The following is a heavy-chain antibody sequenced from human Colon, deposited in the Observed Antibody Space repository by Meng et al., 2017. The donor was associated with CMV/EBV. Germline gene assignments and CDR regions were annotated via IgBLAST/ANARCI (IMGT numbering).Heavy chain of an antibody. CDR2: ISGSGNTG. Sequence: GESLKISCAASGLTFGNYAMSWVRQAPGKGLEWVSIISGSGNTGYYADSVKGRFSISRDNSKNTLFLQMDSLRAEDTAMYYGAKFTMTPAGGSLNDYDSWGQGTLVTVSS. V-gene: IGHV3-23*01. CDR1: GLTFGNYA. J-gene: IGHJ4*02. D-gene: IGHD2-2*01. CDR3: AKFTMTPAGGSLNDYDS.